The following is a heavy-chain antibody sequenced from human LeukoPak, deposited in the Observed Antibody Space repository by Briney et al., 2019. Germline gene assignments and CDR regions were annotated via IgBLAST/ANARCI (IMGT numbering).Heavy chain of an antibody. CDR2: IYYSGST. V-gene: IGHV4-61*01. J-gene: IGHJ5*02. CDR3: ARDSRSWFDP. Sequence: PETLSLTCTVSGGSVSSGSYYWSWTRQPPGKGLEWIGYIYYSGSTNYNPSLKSRVTISVDTSKNQFSLKLSSVTAADTAVYYCARDSRSWFDPWGQGTLVTVSS. CDR1: GGSVSSGSYY.